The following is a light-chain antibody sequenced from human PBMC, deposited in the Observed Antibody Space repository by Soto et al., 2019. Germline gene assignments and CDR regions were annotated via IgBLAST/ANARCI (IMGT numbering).Light chain of an antibody. CDR3: SSYTSGSDLHVV. CDR2: DVS. V-gene: IGLV2-14*01. CDR1: SSDVGGYNY. Sequence: QSALTQPASVSGSPGQSITISCTGTSSDVGGYNYVSWYQQHPGKAPKLMIYDVSNRPSGVSNRFSGSKSGNTASLTITGVQADDEDDYYCSSYTSGSDLHVVFGGGTKLTVL. J-gene: IGLJ2*01.